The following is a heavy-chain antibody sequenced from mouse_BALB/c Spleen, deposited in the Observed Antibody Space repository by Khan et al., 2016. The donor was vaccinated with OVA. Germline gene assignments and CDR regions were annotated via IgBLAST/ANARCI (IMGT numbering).Heavy chain of an antibody. CDR1: GYSFTTYY. V-gene: IGHV1S135*01. D-gene: IGHD1-1*01. CDR3: ARHGTSSWFAY. J-gene: IGHJ3*01. Sequence: VQLQQSGPELMKPGASVKISCKASGYSFTTYYIHWVKQSHGKSLEWIGYIDTFNGSTTYNQKFKGKATLTVDKSSRTAYMHLSSLTSEDSAVYYCARHGTSSWFAYWGQGTLVTVSA. CDR2: IDTFNGST.